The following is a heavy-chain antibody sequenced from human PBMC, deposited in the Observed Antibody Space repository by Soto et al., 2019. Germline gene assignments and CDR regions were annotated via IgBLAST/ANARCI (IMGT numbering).Heavy chain of an antibody. CDR2: ISGSGGST. D-gene: IGHD3-3*01. J-gene: IGHJ6*02. Sequence: PGGSLRLSCAASGFTFSSYAMSWVRQAPGKGLEWVSAISGSGGSTYYADSVKGRFTISRDNSKNTLYLQMNSLRAEDTAVYYCAKGPNSIFGVVASLYGMDVWGQGTTVTVSS. CDR1: GFTFSSYA. CDR3: AKGPNSIFGVVASLYGMDV. V-gene: IGHV3-23*01.